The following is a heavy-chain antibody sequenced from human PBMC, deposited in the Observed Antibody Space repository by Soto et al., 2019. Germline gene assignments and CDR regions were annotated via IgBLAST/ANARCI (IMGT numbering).Heavy chain of an antibody. D-gene: IGHD4-17*01. Sequence: SLRLSCAASGFTFSTYTMNWVRQAPGKGLEWVSAALPTGSNTFYADSVKGRFTISRDNSKNTLFLQMNNLRAEDTAVYYCAKDFTPDGYWDFDYWGQGTLVTVSS. CDR2: ALPTGSNT. CDR3: AKDFTPDGYWDFDY. CDR1: GFTFSTYT. V-gene: IGHV3-23*01. J-gene: IGHJ4*02.